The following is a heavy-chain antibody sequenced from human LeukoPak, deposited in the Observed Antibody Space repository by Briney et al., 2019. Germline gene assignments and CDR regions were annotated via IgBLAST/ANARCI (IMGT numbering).Heavy chain of an antibody. Sequence: SETLSLTCTVSGGSISTYYWSWIRQPPGKGLEWIGYIYYSGSTNYNPSLKSRVTISVDTSKKQFSLKLSSVTDADTAVYYCARAVAPSYYYGMDVWGQGTTVTVSS. J-gene: IGHJ6*02. CDR3: ARAVAPSYYYGMDV. CDR1: GGSISTYY. D-gene: IGHD6-19*01. CDR2: IYYSGST. V-gene: IGHV4-59*01.